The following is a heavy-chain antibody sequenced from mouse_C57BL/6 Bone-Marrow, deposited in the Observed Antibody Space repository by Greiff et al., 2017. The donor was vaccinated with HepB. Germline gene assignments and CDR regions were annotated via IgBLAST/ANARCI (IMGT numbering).Heavy chain of an antibody. V-gene: IGHV1-20*01. Sequence: EVQLQQSGPELVKPGDSVKISCKASGYSFTGYFMNWVMQSHGKSLEWIGRINPYNGDTFYNQKFKGKATLTVDKSSSTAHMELRSLTSEDSAVYYCARGGALRPWYFDVWGTGTTVTVSS. D-gene: IGHD2-4*01. CDR3: ARGGALRPWYFDV. CDR1: GYSFTGYF. CDR2: INPYNGDT. J-gene: IGHJ1*03.